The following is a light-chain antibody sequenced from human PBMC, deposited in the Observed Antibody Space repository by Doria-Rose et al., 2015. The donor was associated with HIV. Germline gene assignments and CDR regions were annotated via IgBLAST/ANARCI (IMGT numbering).Light chain of an antibody. V-gene: IGKV3-20*01. CDR2: DGS. CDR3: HQYGTSWT. Sequence: TQSPGTLSLSPGERATLSCRASQSFSGTYLAWYQQKPGQAPSLLIYDGSTRATGIPDRFSASGSGTDFALTINRLEPEDFALYCCHQYGTSWTFGQGTKVEI. CDR1: QSFSGTY. J-gene: IGKJ1*01.